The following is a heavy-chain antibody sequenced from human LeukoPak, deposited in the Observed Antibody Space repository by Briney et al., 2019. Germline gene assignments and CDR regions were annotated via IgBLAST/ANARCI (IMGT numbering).Heavy chain of an antibody. D-gene: IGHD3-10*01. CDR2: ISYDGSNK. CDR3: ASPAGWGVNYYFDY. V-gene: IGHV3-30*01. Sequence: GGSLRLSCAASGFTFSSYAMHWVRQAPGKGLEWVAVISYDGSNKYYADSVKGRFTISRDNSKNTLYLQMNSLRAEDTAVYYCASPAGWGVNYYFDYWGQGTLVTVSS. J-gene: IGHJ4*02. CDR1: GFTFSSYA.